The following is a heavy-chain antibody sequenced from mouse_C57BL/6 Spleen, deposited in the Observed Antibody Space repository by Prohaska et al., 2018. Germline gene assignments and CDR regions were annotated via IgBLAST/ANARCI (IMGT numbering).Heavy chain of an antibody. D-gene: IGHD3-1*01. CDR2: IHPNSGST. CDR3: ARSGDGFAY. Sequence: QVQLQQPGAELVKPGASVKLSCQASGYTFTSYWMHWVKQRPGQGLEWIGMIHPNSGSTNDNEKFKSKATLTVDKSSSTAYMQLSSLTAEDSAVYYCARSGDGFAYWGQGTLVTVSA. J-gene: IGHJ3*01. V-gene: IGHV1-64*01. CDR1: GYTFTSYW.